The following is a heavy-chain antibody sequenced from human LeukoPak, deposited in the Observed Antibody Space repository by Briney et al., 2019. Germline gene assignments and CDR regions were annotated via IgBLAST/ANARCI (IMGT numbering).Heavy chain of an antibody. Sequence: SVTLTLTCTVSGGSISSYYWSWIRQPAGKGLEWLGLIYTSGRINYNSSLKSRLTISVDTSKNQFSLELRSVTAADTAVYYCARDLGGGSPGWGQGTLVTVSS. J-gene: IGHJ4*02. CDR3: ARDLGGGSPG. CDR2: IYTSGRI. D-gene: IGHD2-15*01. CDR1: GGSISSYY. V-gene: IGHV4-4*07.